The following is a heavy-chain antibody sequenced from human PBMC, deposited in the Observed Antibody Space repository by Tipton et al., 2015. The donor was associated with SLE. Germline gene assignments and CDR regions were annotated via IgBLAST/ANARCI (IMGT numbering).Heavy chain of an antibody. D-gene: IGHD3-3*01. V-gene: IGHV4-59*11. CDR1: GASIRSQY. J-gene: IGHJ4*02. CDR2: IYHSGYSST. CDR3: ARGGLFWSPSLVAANYFDS. Sequence: LRLSCSVSGASIRSQYWGWIRQPPGKGLEWIGYIYHSGYSSTNCNPSLKSRVTLSVDTSNNQFSLRLSSVTAADTATYYCARGGLFWSPSLVAANYFDSWGQGTLVTVSS.